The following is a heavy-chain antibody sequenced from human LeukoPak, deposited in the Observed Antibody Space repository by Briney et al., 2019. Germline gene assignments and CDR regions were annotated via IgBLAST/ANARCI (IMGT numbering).Heavy chain of an antibody. CDR3: AKDHRRLAVAGTYWYFDL. CDR1: GFTFSSYS. D-gene: IGHD6-19*01. Sequence: GGSLRLSCAASGFTFSSYSMNWVRQAPGKGLEGVSSISSSSSYIYYADSVKGRFTISRDNAKNSLYLQMNSLRAEDPALYYCAKDHRRLAVAGTYWYFDLWGRGTLVTVSS. CDR2: ISSSSSYI. V-gene: IGHV3-21*04. J-gene: IGHJ2*01.